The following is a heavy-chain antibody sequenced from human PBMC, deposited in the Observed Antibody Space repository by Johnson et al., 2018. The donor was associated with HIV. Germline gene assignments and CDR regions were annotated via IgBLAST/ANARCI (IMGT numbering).Heavy chain of an antibody. J-gene: IGHJ3*02. CDR1: GFTFSSYA. V-gene: IGHV3-23*03. Sequence: VQLVESGGGLVQPGGSLRLSCAASGFTFSSYAMSWVRQAPGKGLEWVSVIYSGGSTYYADSVKGRFTISRDNSKNTLYLQMYSLRAEDTAFYYCARRGITIVADAFDIWGQGTMVTVSS. CDR3: ARRGITIVADAFDI. CDR2: IYSGGST. D-gene: IGHD3-10*01.